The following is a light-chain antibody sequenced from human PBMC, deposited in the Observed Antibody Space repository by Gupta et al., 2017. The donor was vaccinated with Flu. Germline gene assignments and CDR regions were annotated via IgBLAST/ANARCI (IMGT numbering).Light chain of an antibody. CDR2: EVS. CDR1: SSDIGGYNN. J-gene: IGLJ1*01. Sequence: SAIRGQSITISCTGTSSDIGGYNNVSWYQQHPGKAPKLMIYEVSYRPSGVSNRFSGSKSANTASLTISGLQTEAEADYYCSSYPSSSSRYVFGTGT. CDR3: SSYPSSSSRYV. V-gene: IGLV2-14*01.